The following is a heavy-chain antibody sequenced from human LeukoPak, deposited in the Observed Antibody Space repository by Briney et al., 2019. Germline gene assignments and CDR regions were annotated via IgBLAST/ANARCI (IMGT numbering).Heavy chain of an antibody. CDR1: GYSFTSYW. Sequence: KISCKGSGYSFTSYWIGWVRQAPGQGLEWMGGIIPIFGTANYAQKFQGRVTITADKSTSTAYMELSSLRSEDTAVYYCARGPEGYYYYYYMDVWGKGTTVTVSS. V-gene: IGHV1-69*06. J-gene: IGHJ6*03. CDR3: ARGPEGYYYYYYMDV. CDR2: IIPIFGTA.